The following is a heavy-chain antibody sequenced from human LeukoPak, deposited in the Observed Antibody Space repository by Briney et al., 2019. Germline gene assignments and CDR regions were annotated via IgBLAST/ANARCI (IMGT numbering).Heavy chain of an antibody. CDR2: IKQDGSEK. CDR3: AREHSGWFDP. CDR1: GFTFSSYW. J-gene: IGHJ5*02. D-gene: IGHD6-25*01. Sequence: SGGSLRLSCAGSGFTFSSYWMSWVRQAPGKGLEWVANIKQDGSEKYYVDSVKGRFTISRDNAKNSLYLQMNSLRAEDTAVYYCAREHSGWFDPWGQGTLVTVST. V-gene: IGHV3-7*01.